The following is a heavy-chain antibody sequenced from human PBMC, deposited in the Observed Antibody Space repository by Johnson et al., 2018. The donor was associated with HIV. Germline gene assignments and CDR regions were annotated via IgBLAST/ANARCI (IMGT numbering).Heavy chain of an antibody. D-gene: IGHD6-13*01. CDR1: GFTFSHNW. CDR2: INHDVSAI. CDR3: AKEEGLAAAGTGEAFDI. V-gene: IGHV3-7*03. Sequence: VQLVESGGDLVQPGGSLRLSCIGSGFTFSHNWMSWVRQAPGKGPEWVANINHDVSAIHYVDSVKGRFTISRDNAKNSLYLQINSLRAEDTAVYYCAKEEGLAAAGTGEAFDIWGQGTMVTVSS. J-gene: IGHJ3*02.